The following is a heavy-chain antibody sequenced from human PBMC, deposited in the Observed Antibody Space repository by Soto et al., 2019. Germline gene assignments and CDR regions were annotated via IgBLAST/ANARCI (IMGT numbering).Heavy chain of an antibody. V-gene: IGHV4-30-4*01. D-gene: IGHD2-15*01. CDR1: GGSISSPNYF. Sequence: QVQLQESGPGLVKPSQTLSLTCTVSGGSISSPNYFWSWVRQPPGKGLEWIGYILYSGSAYYNPSIKSRVTISVDTSKNQFCLQLNSVTAEDTAVYYCAREVIAATPGADGFDLWGQGTMLTVSS. CDR3: AREVIAATPGADGFDL. J-gene: IGHJ3*01. CDR2: ILYSGSA.